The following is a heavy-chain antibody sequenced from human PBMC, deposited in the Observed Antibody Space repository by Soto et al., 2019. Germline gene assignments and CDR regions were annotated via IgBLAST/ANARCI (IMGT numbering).Heavy chain of an antibody. CDR1: GYTFTIYG. Sequence: QVQLVQSGAEVKKPGASVKVSCKASGYTFTIYGISWVRQAPGQGLEWMGWISGYNGNTDYAQNLQERVTLTTDASTSSVYMELRSIKSDDTAVYYCARVDYYDSSGDYGYWGQGTLITVSS. CDR2: ISGYNGNT. V-gene: IGHV1-18*04. D-gene: IGHD3-22*01. CDR3: ARVDYYDSSGDYGY. J-gene: IGHJ4*02.